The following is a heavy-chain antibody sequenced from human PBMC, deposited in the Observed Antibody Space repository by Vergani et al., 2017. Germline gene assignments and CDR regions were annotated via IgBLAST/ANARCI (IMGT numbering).Heavy chain of an antibody. CDR3: ASPKGPGSAFDI. D-gene: IGHD2-15*01. Sequence: QVQLVQSGAEVKKPGASVKVSCKASGYTFTSYGISWVRQAPGQGLEWMGWISAYNGNTNYAQKLQGRVTMTRNTAISTAYMELSSLRSEDTAVYYCASPKGPGSAFDIWGQGTMVTVSS. CDR2: ISAYNGNT. V-gene: IGHV1-18*01. CDR1: GYTFTSYG. J-gene: IGHJ3*02.